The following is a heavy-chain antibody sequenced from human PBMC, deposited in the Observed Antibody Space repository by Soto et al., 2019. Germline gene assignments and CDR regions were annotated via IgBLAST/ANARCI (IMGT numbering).Heavy chain of an antibody. CDR2: ISYDGGDT. CDR1: GFTFSNYA. J-gene: IGHJ4*02. D-gene: IGHD3-3*01. V-gene: IGHV3-30-3*01. Sequence: QVQLVESGGGVVQPGRSLRLSCAASGFTFSNYAMNWFRQAPGKGLEWVAVISYDGGDTYYADSVKGRFTISRDNSKNTLYLQMNSLRTEDTAVYYCARAEGFSWSVDNWGQGTLVTVSS. CDR3: ARAEGFSWSVDN.